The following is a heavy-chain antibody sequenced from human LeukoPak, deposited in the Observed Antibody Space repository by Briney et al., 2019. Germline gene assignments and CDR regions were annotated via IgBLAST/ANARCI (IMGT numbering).Heavy chain of an antibody. CDR1: GYSFTTYW. Sequence: GESLTISCKGSGYSFTTYWISWVRQMPGKGLEWMGRIDPSDSYTRYSPSFQGHVTISADKSITTAYLQWSSLRASDTAMYYCARTGSAYEYLDYWGQGTLVTVSS. V-gene: IGHV5-10-1*01. D-gene: IGHD5-12*01. CDR3: ARTGSAYEYLDY. CDR2: IDPSDSYT. J-gene: IGHJ4*02.